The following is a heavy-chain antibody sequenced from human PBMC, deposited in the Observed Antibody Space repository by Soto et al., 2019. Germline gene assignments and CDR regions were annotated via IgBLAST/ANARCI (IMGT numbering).Heavy chain of an antibody. CDR2: INAGNGNT. Sequence: ASVKVSCKASGYTFTSYAMHWVRQAPGQRLEWMGWINAGNGNTKYSQKFQGRVTITRDTSASTAYMELSSLRSEDTAVYYCARTLDSSSWYGTVAGLDYWGQRTLVTVSS. V-gene: IGHV1-3*01. D-gene: IGHD6-13*01. J-gene: IGHJ4*02. CDR3: ARTLDSSSWYGTVAGLDY. CDR1: GYTFTSYA.